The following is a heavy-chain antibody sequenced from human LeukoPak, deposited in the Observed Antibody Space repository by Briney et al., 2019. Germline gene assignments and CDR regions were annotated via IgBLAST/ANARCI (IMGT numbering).Heavy chain of an antibody. D-gene: IGHD2-2*01. V-gene: IGHV2-26*01. CDR3: ARTHSDCSSTSCSSFDY. J-gene: IGHJ4*02. CDR1: GFSLSNARMG. CDR2: IFSNDEK. Sequence: SGPTLVNPTATLTLTCTVSGFSLSNARMGVSWIRQPPGKALEWLAHIFSNDEKSYNTSLKSRLTISKDTSKSQVVLTMTNMDPVDTATYYCARTHSDCSSTSCSSFDYWGQGTLVTVSS.